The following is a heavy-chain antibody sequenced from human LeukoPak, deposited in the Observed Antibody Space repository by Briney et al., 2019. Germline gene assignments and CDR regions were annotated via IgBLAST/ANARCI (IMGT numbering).Heavy chain of an antibody. Sequence: GRSLTLSCAASGFTFNSYVMHWVRQAPGKGLEWVAVVSFEGDNKYYADSVKGRFTISRDNSKNTLYLQMNSLRAEDTAVYYCARESGADDILTGYYYGMDVWGQGTTVTVSS. CDR3: ARESGADDILTGYYYGMDV. J-gene: IGHJ6*02. D-gene: IGHD3-9*01. CDR2: VSFEGDNK. CDR1: GFTFNSYV. V-gene: IGHV3-30-3*01.